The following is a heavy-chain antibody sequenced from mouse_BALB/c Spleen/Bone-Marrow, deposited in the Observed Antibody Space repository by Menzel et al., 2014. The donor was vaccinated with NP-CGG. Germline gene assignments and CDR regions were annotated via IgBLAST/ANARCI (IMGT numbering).Heavy chain of an antibody. J-gene: IGHJ2*01. CDR1: GYSITSDYA. CDR3: SRGASYFDF. V-gene: IGHV3-2*02. Sequence: EVQLQESGPGLVKPSQSLSLTCTVTGYSITSDYAWNWIRQFPGNKLEWLGYISFSGGTTYNPSLESRISITRDTSKNQFFLQLNSVTTEDTATYYCSRGASYFDFWGHGTTLTVSS. CDR2: ISFSGGT.